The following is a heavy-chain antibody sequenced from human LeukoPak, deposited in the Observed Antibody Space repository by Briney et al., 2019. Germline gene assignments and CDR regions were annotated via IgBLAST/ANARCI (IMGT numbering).Heavy chain of an antibody. V-gene: IGHV4-38-2*01. Sequence: SETLSLTCAGSGYSISSGYYWGWIRQPPGKGLEWIGSIYHSGSTYYNPSLKSRVTISVDTSKNQFSLKLSSVTAADTAVYYCAGHFAPEPEYSSSSPLDYWGQGTLVTVSS. D-gene: IGHD6-6*01. CDR3: AGHFAPEPEYSSSSPLDY. CDR1: GYSISSGYY. CDR2: IYHSGST. J-gene: IGHJ4*02.